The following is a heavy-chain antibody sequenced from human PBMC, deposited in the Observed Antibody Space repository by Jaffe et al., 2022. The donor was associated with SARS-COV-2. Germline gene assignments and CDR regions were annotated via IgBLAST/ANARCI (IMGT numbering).Heavy chain of an antibody. J-gene: IGHJ4*02. CDR3: ARDGSPIVLGVFDS. CDR2: ISHHGITT. CDR1: GFRFASYG. V-gene: IGHV3-33*01. D-gene: IGHD2-8*02. Sequence: QVQLVDSGGGVVQPGRSLRLSCATSGFRFASYGFHWVRQAPGKGPEWVAFISHHGITTRYADSVRDRFTISRDYSKNTLSLQMNSLRVEDTAVYYCARDGSPIVLGVFDSWGQGSQVTVSS.